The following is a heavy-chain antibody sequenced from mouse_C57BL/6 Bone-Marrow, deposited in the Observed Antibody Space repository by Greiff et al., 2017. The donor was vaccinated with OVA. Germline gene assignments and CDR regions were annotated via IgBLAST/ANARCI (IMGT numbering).Heavy chain of an antibody. J-gene: IGHJ3*01. Sequence: QVQLQQPGAELVKPGASVTLSCKASGYTFTSYWMHWVKQRPGQGLEWIGMIHPNSGSTNYNEKFKSKATLTVDKSSSTAYMQLSSLTSEDSAVYYCARGDPLSAYWGQGTLVTVSA. CDR1: GYTFTSYW. CDR2: IHPNSGST. CDR3: ARGDPLSAY. V-gene: IGHV1-64*01. D-gene: IGHD6-5*01.